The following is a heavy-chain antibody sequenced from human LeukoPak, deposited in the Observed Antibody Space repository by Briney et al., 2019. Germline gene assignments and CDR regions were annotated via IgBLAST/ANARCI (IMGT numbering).Heavy chain of an antibody. D-gene: IGHD6-19*01. Sequence: GGSLRLSCAASGFTFSDNYMSWIRQAPGQGLEWVSYISRSGRTIYYADSVKGRFTISRDNAKNSLYLQMNSLRAEDTAVYYCARMGAVAGPQYYFDYWGQGTLVTVSS. J-gene: IGHJ4*02. CDR2: ISRSGRTI. V-gene: IGHV3-11*01. CDR1: GFTFSDNY. CDR3: ARMGAVAGPQYYFDY.